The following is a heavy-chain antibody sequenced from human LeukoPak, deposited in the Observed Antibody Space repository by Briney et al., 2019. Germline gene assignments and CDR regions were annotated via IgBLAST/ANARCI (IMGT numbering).Heavy chain of an antibody. CDR1: GGSLSGYY. V-gene: IGHV4-34*01. Sequence: PSETLSLTCAVYGGSLSGYYWSWIRQPPGKGLEWIGEINHSGSTNYNPSLKSRVTISVDTSKNQFSLKLSSVTAADTAVYYCARDSYSNYVYYYYGMDVWGQGTTVTVSS. J-gene: IGHJ6*02. CDR3: ARDSYSNYVYYYYGMDV. D-gene: IGHD4-11*01. CDR2: INHSGST.